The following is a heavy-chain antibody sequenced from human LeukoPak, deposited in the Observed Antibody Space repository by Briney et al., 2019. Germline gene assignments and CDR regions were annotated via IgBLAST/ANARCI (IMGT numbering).Heavy chain of an antibody. Sequence: ASVKVSCKASGHTFTSYYMHWVRQAPGQGLEWMGIINPSGGSTSYAQKFQGRVTMTRDMSTSTDYMELSSLRSEDTAVYYCARDKSVGDIAWWFDPWGQGTLVTVSS. V-gene: IGHV1-46*01. D-gene: IGHD3-10*01. CDR2: INPSGGST. CDR1: GHTFTSYY. J-gene: IGHJ5*02. CDR3: ARDKSVGDIAWWFDP.